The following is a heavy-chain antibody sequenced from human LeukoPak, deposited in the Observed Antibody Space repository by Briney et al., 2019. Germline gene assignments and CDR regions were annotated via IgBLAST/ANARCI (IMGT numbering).Heavy chain of an antibody. CDR3: TRLSSRVAGDY. CDR1: GFTFSGSA. J-gene: IGHJ4*02. Sequence: GGSLRLSCAASGFTFSGSAMHWVRQASGKELEWVGRIRSKANSYATAYAASVKGRFTISRDDSKNTACLQMNSLKTEDTAVYYCTRLSSRVAGDYWGQGTLVTVSS. V-gene: IGHV3-73*01. D-gene: IGHD6-19*01. CDR2: IRSKANSYAT.